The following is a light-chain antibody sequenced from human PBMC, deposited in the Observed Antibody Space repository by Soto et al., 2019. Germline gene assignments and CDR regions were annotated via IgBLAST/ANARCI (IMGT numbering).Light chain of an antibody. CDR2: DAS. J-gene: IGKJ4*01. Sequence: EIVLTQSPGTLSLSPGERATLSCRASQSVSSSYLAWYQQKPGQAPRLLIYDASSRATGIPDRFSGSGSGTDCTLTISRLEPEDFAVFYCQQYGSSPLTFGGGTKVEIK. V-gene: IGKV3-20*01. CDR1: QSVSSSY. CDR3: QQYGSSPLT.